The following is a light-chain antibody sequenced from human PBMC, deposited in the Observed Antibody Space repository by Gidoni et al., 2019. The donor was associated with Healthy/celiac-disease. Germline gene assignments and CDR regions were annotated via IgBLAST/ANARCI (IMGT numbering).Light chain of an antibody. J-gene: IGLJ1*01. CDR2: YDS. CDR3: QVWDSSSDHREV. CDR1: NSGSKS. Sequence: SSVLTQPPSVSVAPGKTARITCGGNNSGSKSVHWSQQKPGQAPVLVIYYDSDRPSGIPARFSGSNSGNTATLTISRVEAGDEADYYCQVWDSSSDHREVFGTGTKVTVL. V-gene: IGLV3-21*04.